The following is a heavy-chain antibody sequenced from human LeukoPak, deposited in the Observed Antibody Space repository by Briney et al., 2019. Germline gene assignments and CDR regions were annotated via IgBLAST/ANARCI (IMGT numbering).Heavy chain of an antibody. J-gene: IGHJ4*02. CDR2: ITSNSNYI. CDR3: ARAGGDYTEFDY. CDR1: GCTFSGYS. Sequence: GGSLRLSCAASGCTFSGYSMNWVRQAPGKGLEWVSSITSNSNYIYYADSVRGRFIISRDNAKNSLYLQMNSLRAEDTAVYYCARAGGDYTEFDYWGQGTLVTVSS. V-gene: IGHV3-21*01. D-gene: IGHD4-11*01.